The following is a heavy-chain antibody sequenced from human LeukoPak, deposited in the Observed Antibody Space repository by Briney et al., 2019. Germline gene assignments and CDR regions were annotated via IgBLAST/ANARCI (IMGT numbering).Heavy chain of an antibody. V-gene: IGHV4-39*01. Sequence: SETLSLTCTVSGGPISSSSHYWGWIRQPPGKGLEWTGSIFYSGSTYYNPSLKSRVTISVDTSKNQFSLKLSSVTAADTAVYYCARVQLSSYYYIDVWGKGTTVTVSS. CDR2: IFYSGST. D-gene: IGHD2-2*01. CDR3: ARVQLSSYYYIDV. CDR1: GGPISSSSHY. J-gene: IGHJ6*03.